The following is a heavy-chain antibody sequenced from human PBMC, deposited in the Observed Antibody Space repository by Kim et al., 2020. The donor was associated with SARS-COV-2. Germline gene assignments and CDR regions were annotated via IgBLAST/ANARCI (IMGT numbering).Heavy chain of an antibody. J-gene: IGHJ4*01. Sequence: GGSLRLSCAASGFTFSSYAMHWVRQAPGKGLEWVAVISYDGSNKYYADSVKGRFTISRDNSKNTLYLQMNSLRAEDTAVYYCARDIPPDYGSGGDLLDY. CDR1: GFTFSSYA. CDR3: ARDIPPDYGSGGDLLDY. D-gene: IGHD3-10*01. CDR2: ISYDGSNK. V-gene: IGHV3-30-3*01.